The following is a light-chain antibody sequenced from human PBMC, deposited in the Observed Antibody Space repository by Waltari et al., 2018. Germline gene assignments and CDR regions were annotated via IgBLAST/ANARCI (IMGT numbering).Light chain of an antibody. CDR3: QQYDGTVVT. CDR2: GAS. V-gene: IGKV3-20*01. J-gene: IGKJ4*01. Sequence: LTQSPGTLSVSPGERVTVSCRASQTITGSWLTWYHQKPGQAPRLLIYGASNRAPGIPDRFSGSGPGTDFTLTISRLEPEDSAVYYCQQYDGTVVTFGGGTKVEIK. CDR1: QTITGSW.